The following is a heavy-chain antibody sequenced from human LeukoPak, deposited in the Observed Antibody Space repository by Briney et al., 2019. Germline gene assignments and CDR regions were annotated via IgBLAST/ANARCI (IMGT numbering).Heavy chain of an antibody. CDR1: GFTVNSNY. Sequence: GGSLRLSCAASGFTVNSNYMSWVRQAPGKGLEWVSVIYSGGSTYYADSVKGRFTISRDNSKNTLYLQVNSLRAEDTAVYYCARDGASIDAFDIWGQGTMVTVSS. CDR2: IYSGGST. D-gene: IGHD2-2*01. V-gene: IGHV3-53*01. CDR3: ARDGASIDAFDI. J-gene: IGHJ3*02.